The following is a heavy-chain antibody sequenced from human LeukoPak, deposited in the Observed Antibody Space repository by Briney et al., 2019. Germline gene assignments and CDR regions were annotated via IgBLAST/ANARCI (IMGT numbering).Heavy chain of an antibody. Sequence: GGSLRLSCAASGFTFRTYAMNWVRQAPGRGLEWVSGISGSGDNTYYADSVKGRFTISRDNSKNTLYLQMNSLRAEDTAVYYCAKGDDILTGYLSYFDYWGQGTLVTVSS. D-gene: IGHD3-9*01. CDR3: AKGDDILTGYLSYFDY. CDR2: ISGSGDNT. V-gene: IGHV3-23*01. J-gene: IGHJ4*02. CDR1: GFTFRTYA.